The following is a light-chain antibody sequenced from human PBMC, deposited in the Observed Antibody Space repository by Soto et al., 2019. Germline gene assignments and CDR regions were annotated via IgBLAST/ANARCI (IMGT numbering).Light chain of an antibody. CDR1: TSNIGAGYY. Sequence: QSVLTQPPSVSGAPGQRVALSCTGSTSNIGAGYYVHWYQQFPGTAPKLLIYGNNNRPSGVPDRFSGSRSATSASLAITGLQAEDEADYYCQSYDTNLGVVFGGGTKLTVL. J-gene: IGLJ2*01. CDR3: QSYDTNLGVV. V-gene: IGLV1-40*01. CDR2: GNN.